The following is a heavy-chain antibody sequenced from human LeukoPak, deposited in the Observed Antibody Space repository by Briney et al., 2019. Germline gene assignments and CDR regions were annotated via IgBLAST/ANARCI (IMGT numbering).Heavy chain of an antibody. V-gene: IGHV1-18*01. CDR3: ARVSRVSILVVAGTGYFDY. Sequence: GASVKVSCKASGYTFTSYGISWVRQAPGQGLEWMGWISAYNGNTNYAQKLQGRVTMTTDTSTSTAYMELRSLRSDDTAVYYCARVSRVSILVVAGTGYFDYWGQGTLVTVSS. CDR1: GYTFTSYG. D-gene: IGHD6-19*01. CDR2: ISAYNGNT. J-gene: IGHJ4*02.